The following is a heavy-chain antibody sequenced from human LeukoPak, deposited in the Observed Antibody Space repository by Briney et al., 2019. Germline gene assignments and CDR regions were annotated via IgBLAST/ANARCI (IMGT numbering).Heavy chain of an antibody. CDR2: IYCGGSKT. V-gene: IGHV5-51*01. D-gene: IGHD1-26*01. CDR3: ARRAELGMRYFDY. J-gene: IGHJ4*02. Sequence: GECLKISCQASGYIFTDYWIGWVRQMPGKGLEWMAIIYCGGSKTTYSPSFQSQVTISVDKSSSTTYLQWHRLKASDTAIYFCARRAELGMRYFDYWGQGALLTVSS. CDR1: GYIFTDYW.